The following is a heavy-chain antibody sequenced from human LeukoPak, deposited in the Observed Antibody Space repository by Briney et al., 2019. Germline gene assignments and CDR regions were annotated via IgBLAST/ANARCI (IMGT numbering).Heavy chain of an antibody. Sequence: GRSLRLSCAASGFTFSTYGMHWVRQAPDKGLEWVAIIWYDGSNKYYADSVKGRFTISRDNSKNTLYLQMNSLRAKDTAVYYCARCGSGSYYMDYWGQGTLVTVSS. CDR3: ARCGSGSYYMDY. V-gene: IGHV3-33*01. CDR2: IWYDGSNK. CDR1: GFTFSTYG. J-gene: IGHJ4*02. D-gene: IGHD3-10*01.